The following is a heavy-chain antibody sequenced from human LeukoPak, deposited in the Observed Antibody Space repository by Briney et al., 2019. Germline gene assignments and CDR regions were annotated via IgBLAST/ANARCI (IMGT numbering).Heavy chain of an antibody. CDR1: GFTFNNYA. D-gene: IGHD1-26*01. Sequence: PGGSLRLSCAASGFTFNNYAIHWVRQAPGKGLEWVAVISYDGKSNFYADSVKGRFTISRDNFKNSLSLQLNSLRAEDTAVYYCAGDSVGIRYWGQGTLVTVSS. CDR2: ISYDGKSN. J-gene: IGHJ4*02. V-gene: IGHV3-30*04. CDR3: AGDSVGIRY.